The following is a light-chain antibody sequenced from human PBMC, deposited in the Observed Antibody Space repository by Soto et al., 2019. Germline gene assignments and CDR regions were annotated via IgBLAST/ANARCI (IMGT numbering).Light chain of an antibody. J-gene: IGLJ1*01. CDR3: SSYAGSPYYV. CDR1: SSDVGGYNY. V-gene: IGLV2-8*01. CDR2: EVS. Sequence: QSALTQPPSASGSPGQSVTISCTGTSSDVGGYNYVSWYQQHPGKAPKLMIYEVSKGPSGVPDRFSGSKSGNTASLTVSGLQADDEADYYCSSYAGSPYYVFGTGTKVTVL.